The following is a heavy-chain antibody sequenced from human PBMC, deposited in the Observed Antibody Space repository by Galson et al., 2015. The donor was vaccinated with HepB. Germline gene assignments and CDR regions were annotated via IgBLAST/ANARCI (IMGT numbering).Heavy chain of an antibody. D-gene: IGHD4-17*01. J-gene: IGHJ4*02. V-gene: IGHV3-21*01. CDR1: GFTFNASW. CDR2: ISSYSNHM. CDR3: ARENDYGDENFDY. Sequence: SLRLSCAASGFTFNASWMYWVRQAPGKGLEWVSYISSYSNHMYYADSVKGRFTISRDNAKNSLYLQMNSLRAEDTAVYYCARENDYGDENFDYWGQGTLVTVSS.